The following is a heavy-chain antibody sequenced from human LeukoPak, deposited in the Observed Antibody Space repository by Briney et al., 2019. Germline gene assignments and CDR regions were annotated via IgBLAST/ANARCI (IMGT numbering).Heavy chain of an antibody. CDR1: GFTVSSNY. J-gene: IGHJ4*02. D-gene: IGHD3-10*01. CDR3: ARDTKAYYGSGSYFDY. Sequence: GGSLRLSCAASGFTVSSNYMSWVRQAPGKGLEWVSVIYSGGSTYYADSVKGRFTISRDNAKNSLYLQMNSLRAEDTAVYYCARDTKAYYGSGSYFDYWGQGTLVTVSS. V-gene: IGHV3-53*01. CDR2: IYSGGST.